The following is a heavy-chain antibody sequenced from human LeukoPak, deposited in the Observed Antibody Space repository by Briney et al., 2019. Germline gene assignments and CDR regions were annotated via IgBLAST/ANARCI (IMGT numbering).Heavy chain of an antibody. CDR3: ARDPWTNYGDYVRFDY. D-gene: IGHD4-17*01. CDR1: GVTFRYYN. Sequence: GGPLRLSCAASGVTFRYYNMNWVRQAPGKGLEWVSSISSSSTYIYYADSVKGRFTSSRDNAKNSLYLEMNSLRAEDTAVYYCARDPWTNYGDYVRFDYWGQGTLVTVSS. J-gene: IGHJ4*02. CDR2: ISSSSTYI. V-gene: IGHV3-21*01.